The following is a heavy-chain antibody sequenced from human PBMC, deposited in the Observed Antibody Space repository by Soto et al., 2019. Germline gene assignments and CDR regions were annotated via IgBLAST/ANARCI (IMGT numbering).Heavy chain of an antibody. J-gene: IGHJ5*02. D-gene: IGHD3-10*01. V-gene: IGHV4-39*01. CDR1: NGSISSAIYY. Sequence: QLQLQESGPGLVKPSETLSLTCTVSNGSISSAIYYWGWIRQPPGKGLEWIGSIYHSGSTYYNPSLQGRGTISVDTSKNQFSLKLSSVTAADTAVYFCAGRSSLASVQVYFGEISNYNWFDPWGQGTLVTVSS. CDR3: AGRSSLASVQVYFGEISNYNWFDP. CDR2: IYHSGST.